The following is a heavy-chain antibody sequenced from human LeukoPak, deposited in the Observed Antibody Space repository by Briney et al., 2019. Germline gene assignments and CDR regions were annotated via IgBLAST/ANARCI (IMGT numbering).Heavy chain of an antibody. J-gene: IGHJ4*02. Sequence: TGGSLRLSCAASGFTVSTSYLSWVRQAPGKGLEWVSAIYSGGSTYYADSVRDRFTISRDSSQNTLYLQMNSLRAEDTALYHCARGFLEAVAHTAYYYFDYWGQGTLVTVSS. CDR3: ARGFLEAVAHTAYYYFDY. V-gene: IGHV3-53*01. D-gene: IGHD6-19*01. CDR1: GFTVSTSY. CDR2: IYSGGST.